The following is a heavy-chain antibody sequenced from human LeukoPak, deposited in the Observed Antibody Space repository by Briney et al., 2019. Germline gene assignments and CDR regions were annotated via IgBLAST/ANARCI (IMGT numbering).Heavy chain of an antibody. D-gene: IGHD3-22*01. V-gene: IGHV5-51*01. CDR3: TRPDSSGFYTD. Sequence: GESLKISCKGSGYSFTNYWIGWVRQMPGKSLEWMAIIYPGDSDTRYSPSFQGQVTISADKSISTAYLQWSSLKASDTAMYYCTRPDSSGFYTDWGQGALVTVSS. CDR1: GYSFTNYW. J-gene: IGHJ4*02. CDR2: IYPGDSDT.